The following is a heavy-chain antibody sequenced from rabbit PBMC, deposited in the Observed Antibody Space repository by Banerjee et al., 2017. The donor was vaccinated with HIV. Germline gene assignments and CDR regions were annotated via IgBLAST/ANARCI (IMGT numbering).Heavy chain of an antibody. J-gene: IGHJ4*01. CDR2: IGAAST. CDR3: ARDAGYAGSNL. Sequence: QEQLKESGGGLVQPGGSLKLSCKASGFDFSSYYMSWVRQAPGKGLEWIACIGAASTYYATWAKGRFTISKTSSTTVTLQMTSLTAADTATYFCARDAGYAGSNLWGPGTLVTVS. V-gene: IGHV1S45*01. CDR1: GFDFSSYYM. D-gene: IGHD4-2*01.